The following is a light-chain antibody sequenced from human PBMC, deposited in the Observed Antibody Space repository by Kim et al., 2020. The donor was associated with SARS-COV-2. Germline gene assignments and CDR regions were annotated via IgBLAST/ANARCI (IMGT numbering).Light chain of an antibody. Sequence: DIQMTQSPSSLSASVGDRVTITCRASQGISNYLAWYQQKPGKVPKLLIYAASTLQSGVPSRFSGSGSGTDFTLTISSLQPEDVATYYCQKYNSAPWGTFGQGTKVDIK. CDR1: QGISNY. CDR3: QKYNSAPWGT. CDR2: AAS. J-gene: IGKJ1*01. V-gene: IGKV1-27*01.